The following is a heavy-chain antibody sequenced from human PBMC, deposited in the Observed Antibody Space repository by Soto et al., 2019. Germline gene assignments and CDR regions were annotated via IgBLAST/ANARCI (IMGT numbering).Heavy chain of an antibody. V-gene: IGHV3-48*02. J-gene: IGHJ6*02. D-gene: IGHD6-6*01. CDR1: GFTFSTYS. Sequence: EVKLVESAGDLVQPGGSLRLSCAASGFTFSTYSMNWVRQAPGKGLEWVSYISSRSYTIYYVDSVKGRFTISRDNAKNSLYLQMNSLRDEDTAVYYCARGGSSSDNGVDVWGQGTTVTVSS. CDR3: ARGGSSSDNGVDV. CDR2: ISSRSYTI.